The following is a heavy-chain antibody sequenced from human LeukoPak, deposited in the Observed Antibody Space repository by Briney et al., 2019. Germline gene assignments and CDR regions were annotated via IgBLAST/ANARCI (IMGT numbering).Heavy chain of an antibody. J-gene: IGHJ4*02. CDR3: ARDSAGPIDY. CDR2: ISSSSSYI. V-gene: IGHV3-21*01. Sequence: NWVXXAXXKGLEWVSSISSSSSYIYYADSVKGRFTISRDNAKNSLYLQMNSLRAEDTAVYYCARDSAGPIDYWGQGTLVTVSS.